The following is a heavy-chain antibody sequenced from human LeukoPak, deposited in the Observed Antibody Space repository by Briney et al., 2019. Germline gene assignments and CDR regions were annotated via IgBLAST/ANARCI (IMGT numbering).Heavy chain of an antibody. CDR2: IYPGDSDT. D-gene: IGHD6-19*01. CDR3: ATVQEGYSSGCYRFGRAPFDP. V-gene: IGHV5-51*01. CDR1: GYSFASYW. J-gene: IGHJ5*02. Sequence: GESLKFSCKGSGYSFASYWIGWVRQMPGKGLEWMGIIYPGDSDTRYSPSFRGQVTISADKSISTAYLQWSSLKASDTAMYYCATVQEGYSSGCYRFGRAPFDPWGQGTLVTVSS.